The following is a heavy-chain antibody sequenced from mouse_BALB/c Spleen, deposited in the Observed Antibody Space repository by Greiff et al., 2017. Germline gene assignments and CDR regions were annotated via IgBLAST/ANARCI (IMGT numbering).Heavy chain of an antibody. CDR2: ISYSGST. D-gene: IGHD2-4*01. Sequence: DVQLVESGPGLVKPSQSLSLTCTVTGYSITSDYAWNWIRQFPGNKLEWMGYISYSGSTSYNPSLKSRISITRDTSKNQFFLQLNSVTTEDTATYYCARGGITTATWFAYWGQGTLVTVSA. J-gene: IGHJ3*01. CDR1: GYSITSDYA. CDR3: ARGGITTATWFAY. V-gene: IGHV3-2*02.